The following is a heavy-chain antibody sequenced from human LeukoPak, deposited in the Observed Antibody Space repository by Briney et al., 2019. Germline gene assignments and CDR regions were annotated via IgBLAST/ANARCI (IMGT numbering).Heavy chain of an antibody. CDR2: MNPNSGNT. CDR1: GYTFTSYD. CDR3: AALGLYDSSGYYPAP. D-gene: IGHD3-22*01. V-gene: IGHV1-8*01. Sequence: GASVKVSSKASGYTFTSYDINWVRQATGQGLEWMGWMNPNSGNTGYAQKFQGRVTMTRNTSISTAYMELSSLRSEDTAVYYCAALGLYDSSGYYPAPWGQGTLVTVSS. J-gene: IGHJ4*02.